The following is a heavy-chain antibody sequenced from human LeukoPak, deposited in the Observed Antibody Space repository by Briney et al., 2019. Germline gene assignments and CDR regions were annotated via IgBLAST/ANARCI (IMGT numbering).Heavy chain of an antibody. CDR2: INPNSGGT. CDR3: ARDIAVAGIGFDY. D-gene: IGHD6-19*01. V-gene: IGHV1-2*02. J-gene: IGHJ4*02. CDR1: GVTFSSYA. Sequence: ASVKVSCKASGVTFSSYAISWVRQDPGQGLEWMGWINPNSGGTNYAQKFQGRVTMTRDTSISTAYMELSRLRSDDTAVYYCARDIAVAGIGFDYWGQGTLVTVSS.